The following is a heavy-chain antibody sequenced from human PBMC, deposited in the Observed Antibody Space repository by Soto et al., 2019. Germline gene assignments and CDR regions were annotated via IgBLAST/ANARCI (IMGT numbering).Heavy chain of an antibody. CDR3: ARDYCSRTTCPHYVMDF. CDR2: ISSRGHTI. J-gene: IGHJ6*02. V-gene: IGHV3-11*01. Sequence: GGSLRLSCAASGFIFNDYDMNWVRQAPGRGLEWLAHISSRGHTIKYADSVKGRFTISRDNAQNSLYLQMNSLRAEDTAVYYCARDYCSRTTCPHYVMDFLGQGTTVTVSS. CDR1: GFIFNDYD. D-gene: IGHD2-2*01.